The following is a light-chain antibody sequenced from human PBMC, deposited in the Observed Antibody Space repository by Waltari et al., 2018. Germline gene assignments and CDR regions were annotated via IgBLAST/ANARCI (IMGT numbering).Light chain of an antibody. J-gene: IGLJ1*01. CDR2: EVS. V-gene: IGLV2-23*02. CDR3: CSYAGSRTYV. CDR1: RSVAGNVNL. Sequence: QSALTQPASVSASPGQSITISCTGPRSVAGNVNLFSWYQQHPGKVPNLIIYEVSKRPSGVSNHFSGSKSGNTASLTISGLRAEDEADYYCCSYAGSRTYVFGTGTKVTVL.